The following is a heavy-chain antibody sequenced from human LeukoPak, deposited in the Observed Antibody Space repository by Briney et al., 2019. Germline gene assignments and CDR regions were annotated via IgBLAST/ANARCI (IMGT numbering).Heavy chain of an antibody. CDR2: IYYSGSI. CDR3: ARTWHYDSSDYFPFDN. J-gene: IGHJ4*02. Sequence: SETLSLTCTVSGGSISSSNYYWGWIRQPPGKGLEWIGSIYYSGSIYYNPSLKSRVTISVDTSKNQFSLKLNSVTAADTAVYYCARTWHYDSSDYFPFDNWGQGTLVTVSS. CDR1: GGSISSSNYY. D-gene: IGHD3-22*01. V-gene: IGHV4-39*01.